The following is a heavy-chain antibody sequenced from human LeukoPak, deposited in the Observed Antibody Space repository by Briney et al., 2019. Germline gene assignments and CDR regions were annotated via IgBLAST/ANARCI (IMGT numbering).Heavy chain of an antibody. CDR3: ARVRWLHSRYFDY. Sequence: RSSETLSLTCAVSGASVSGYYWSWIRQPPGKELEWIGYFYSSGTTNYNPSLNNRVNISVDTSKNQFSLRLTSVTAADTAVYYCARVRWLHSRYFDYWGQGTLVTVSS. CDR1: GASVSGYY. V-gene: IGHV4-59*08. CDR2: FYSSGTT. D-gene: IGHD5-24*01. J-gene: IGHJ4*02.